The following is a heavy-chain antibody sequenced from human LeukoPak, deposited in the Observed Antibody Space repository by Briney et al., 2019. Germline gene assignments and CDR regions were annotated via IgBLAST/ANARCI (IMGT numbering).Heavy chain of an antibody. V-gene: IGHV3-23*01. CDR1: GFAFSSYA. CDR3: ASAVVPAANFDY. Sequence: GGSLRLSCAASGFAFSSYAMSWVRQAPGKGLEWVSGISGSGGGTYYADSVKGRFTISRDNAKNSLYLQMNSLRAEDTAVYYCASAVVPAANFDYWGQGTLVTVSS. CDR2: ISGSGGGT. D-gene: IGHD2-2*01. J-gene: IGHJ4*02.